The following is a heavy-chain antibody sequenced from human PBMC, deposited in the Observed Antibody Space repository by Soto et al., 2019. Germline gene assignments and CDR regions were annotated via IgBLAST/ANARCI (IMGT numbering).Heavy chain of an antibody. D-gene: IGHD3-22*01. V-gene: IGHV1-69*01. CDR2: IIPIFGTA. CDR3: AREPGLGYYDSSGYYPHYFDY. J-gene: IGHJ4*02. Sequence: QVQLVQSGAEVKKPGSSVKVSCKASGGTFSSYAISWVRQAPGQGLEWMGGIIPIFGTANYAQKFQGRVTITADESRSTAYMELSSLRSEDTAVYYCAREPGLGYYDSSGYYPHYFDYWGQGTLVTVSS. CDR1: GGTFSSYA.